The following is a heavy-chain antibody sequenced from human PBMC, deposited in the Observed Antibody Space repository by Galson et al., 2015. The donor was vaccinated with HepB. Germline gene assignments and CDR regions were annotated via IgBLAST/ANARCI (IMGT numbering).Heavy chain of an antibody. CDR3: ARGFRAIYCAGDCLVDY. J-gene: IGHJ4*02. D-gene: IGHD2-21*01. CDR2: INTNTGNP. CDR1: GYTFTAYA. V-gene: IGHV7-4-1*02. Sequence: SVKVSCKASGYTFTAYAMNWVRQAPGQGLEWMGWINTNTGNPTFAQGFTRRFVFSLDTSVSTAYLQISSLKAEDTAVYYCARGFRAIYCAGDCLVDYWGQGTLVTVSS.